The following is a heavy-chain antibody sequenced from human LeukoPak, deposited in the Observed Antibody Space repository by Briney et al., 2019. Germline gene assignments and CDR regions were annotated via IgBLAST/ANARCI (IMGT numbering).Heavy chain of an antibody. J-gene: IGHJ6*02. D-gene: IGHD3-10*01. CDR2: INHSGST. V-gene: IGHV4-34*01. CDR1: GGSFSGYY. CDR3: ARASYRRPLLWFGESSDYGMDV. Sequence: SETLSLTCAVYGGSFSGYYWSWIRQPPGKGLGWIGEINHSGSTNYNPSLKSRVTISVDTSKNQFSLKLSSVTAADTAVYYCARASYRRPLLWFGESSDYGMDVWGQGTTVTVSS.